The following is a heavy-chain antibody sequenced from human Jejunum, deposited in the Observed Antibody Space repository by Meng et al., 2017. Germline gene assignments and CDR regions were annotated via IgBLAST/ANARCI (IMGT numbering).Heavy chain of an antibody. Sequence: QVKLQQWGAGLLKPSETLSLTCDVYGGSISDYYWTWIRQPPGKGLEWIGEINDSGSPNYNPSLKSRVTISVDTSKSQFYLRVSSVTAADTAVYYWARGHGYSNYGADFWGQGTLVTVSS. J-gene: IGHJ4*02. CDR1: GGSISDYY. D-gene: IGHD4-11*01. CDR2: INDSGSP. CDR3: ARGHGYSNYGADF. V-gene: IGHV4-34*01.